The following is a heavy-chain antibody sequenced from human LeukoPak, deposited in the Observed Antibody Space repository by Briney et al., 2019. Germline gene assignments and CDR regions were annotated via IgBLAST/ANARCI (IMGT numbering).Heavy chain of an antibody. CDR1: GGSISSYY. D-gene: IGHD3-10*01. CDR2: IYTSGST. Sequence: SETLSLTCTVSGGSISSYYWSWIRQPAGKGLEWIGRIYTSGSTNYNPSLKSRVTMSVDTSKNQFSLKLSSVTAADTAVYYCAKLPEGRPPHYFDYWGQGTLVTVSS. J-gene: IGHJ4*02. CDR3: AKLPEGRPPHYFDY. V-gene: IGHV4-4*07.